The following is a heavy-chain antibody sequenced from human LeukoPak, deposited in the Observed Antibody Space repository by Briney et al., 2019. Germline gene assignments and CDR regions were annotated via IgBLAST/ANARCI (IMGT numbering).Heavy chain of an antibody. V-gene: IGHV3-30*15. CDR1: GFIFSSYT. CDR2: FSSNGITT. J-gene: IGHJ2*01. CDR3: ARDPPGGGWYFDL. Sequence: GRSLRLSCEASGFIFSSYTMQWVRQAPGKGLEWVAVFSSNGITTYYADSVKGRFTISRDNSKNTLYLQLSSLRIEDTAVYYCARDPPGGGWYFDLWGRGTLVTVSS. D-gene: IGHD1-26*01.